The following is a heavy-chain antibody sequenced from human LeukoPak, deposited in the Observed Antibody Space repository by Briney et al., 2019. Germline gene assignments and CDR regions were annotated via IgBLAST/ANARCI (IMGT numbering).Heavy chain of an antibody. CDR2: IYHSGST. J-gene: IGHJ4*02. Sequence: SETLSLTCAVSGGSISSGGYSWSWIRQPPGKGLEWIGYIYHSGSTYYNPSLKSRVTISVDRSKNQFSLKLSSVTAADTAVYYCARHRSDYDSSGDYPGNNDYWGQGTLVTVSS. CDR1: GGSISSGGYS. D-gene: IGHD3-22*01. CDR3: ARHRSDYDSSGDYPGNNDY. V-gene: IGHV4-30-2*01.